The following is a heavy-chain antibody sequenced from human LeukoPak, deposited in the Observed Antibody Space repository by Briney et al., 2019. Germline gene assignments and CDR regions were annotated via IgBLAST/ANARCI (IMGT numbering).Heavy chain of an antibody. CDR3: ARGLSSTSCLY. CDR2: IYSGGST. V-gene: IGHV3-53*01. Sequence: HTGGSLRLSCAASGFTVSSNYMSWVRQAPGKWLEWVSVIYSGGSTYYADSVKGRFTVSRDNSKNTLYLQMNSLRAEDTAVYYCARGLSSTSCLYWGQGTLVTVSS. CDR1: GFTVSSNY. J-gene: IGHJ4*02. D-gene: IGHD2-2*01.